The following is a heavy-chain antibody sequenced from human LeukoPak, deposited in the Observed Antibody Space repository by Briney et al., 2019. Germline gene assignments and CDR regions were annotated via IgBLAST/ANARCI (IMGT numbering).Heavy chain of an antibody. CDR3: ARGGRRIGNWFDP. D-gene: IGHD1-26*01. Sequence: PSETLSLTCTVSGYSISSGYYWGWIRQPPGKGLEWIGSIYHSGSTYYNPSLKSRVTISVDTSKNQFSLKLSSVTAADTAVYYCARGGRRIGNWFDPWGQGTLVTVSS. CDR2: IYHSGST. V-gene: IGHV4-38-2*02. J-gene: IGHJ5*02. CDR1: GYSISSGYY.